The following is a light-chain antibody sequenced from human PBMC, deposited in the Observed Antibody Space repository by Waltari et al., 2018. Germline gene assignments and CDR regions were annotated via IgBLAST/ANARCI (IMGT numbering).Light chain of an antibody. V-gene: IGLV2-14*01. CDR3: SSYTSSSTVV. CDR2: DGS. J-gene: IGLJ2*01. Sequence: QSALTQPASVSGSPGQSITISCTGTSSDVGGYKYVSWYQQHPGKAPKVMIYDGSRRPSGVSNRFSGSKSGNTASLTISGLQAEDEADYYCSSYTSSSTVVFGGGTKLTVL. CDR1: SSDVGGYKY.